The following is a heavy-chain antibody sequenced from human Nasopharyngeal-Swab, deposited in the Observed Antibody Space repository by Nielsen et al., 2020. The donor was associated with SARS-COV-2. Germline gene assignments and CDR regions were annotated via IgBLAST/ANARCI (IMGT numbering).Heavy chain of an antibody. D-gene: IGHD1-26*01. CDR1: EFTMSRNG. CDR2: ISSGSSTS. Sequence: GESLKISCAASEFTMSRNGMHWARQAPGKGLEWVAYISSGSSTSYYADSVKGRFTISRDNPKNSLYLQMNSLRDEDTALYYCARDVAIVGATLENWGQGTLVTVSS. J-gene: IGHJ4*02. CDR3: ARDVAIVGATLEN. V-gene: IGHV3-48*02.